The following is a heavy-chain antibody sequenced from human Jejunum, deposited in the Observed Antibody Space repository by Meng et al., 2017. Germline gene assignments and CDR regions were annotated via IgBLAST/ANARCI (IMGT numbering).Heavy chain of an antibody. J-gene: IGHJ5*02. D-gene: IGHD6-13*01. CDR1: RSSRTDSNW. CDR3: ARDLLGPAIAATGWFDP. V-gene: IGHV4-4*02. CDR2: LYHPGTT. Sequence: SVPGQLQPSGSLPRTRAWSRSSRTDSNWGRLVRQPLGKALEWIGELYHPGTTNYNPSLKSRVTMSLDKSQPQFSLELTSVTAADTAVYYCARDLLGPAIAATGWFDPWGQGTLVTVSS.